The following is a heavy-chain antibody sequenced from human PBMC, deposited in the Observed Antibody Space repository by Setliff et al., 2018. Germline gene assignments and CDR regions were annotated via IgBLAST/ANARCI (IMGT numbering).Heavy chain of an antibody. Sequence: ASVKVSCKAYGYSFSDSAVNWVRQAPGQGLEWVGWISAYSGNAYYAQKLQDRVTLTTDTSTSTAYMEMGNLKSDDTAVYYCARRPIALAGYRKGAFDIWGQGTMVTVSS. J-gene: IGHJ3*02. CDR3: ARRPIALAGYRKGAFDI. V-gene: IGHV1-18*01. CDR1: GYSFSDSA. D-gene: IGHD6-19*01. CDR2: ISAYSGNA.